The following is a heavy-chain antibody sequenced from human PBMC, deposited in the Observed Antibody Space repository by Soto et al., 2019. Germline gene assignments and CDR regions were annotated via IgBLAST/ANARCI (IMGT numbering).Heavy chain of an antibody. J-gene: IGHJ1*01. CDR2: ISAYNGNT. CDR3: ATDRYYDSSGYCTNPAEYFQH. V-gene: IGHV1-18*01. CDR1: GYTFTSYG. Sequence: ASGKVSCKASGYTFTSYGISWVRQAPGQGLEWMGWISAYNGNTNYAQKLQGRVTMTTDTSTSTAYMELRSLRSDDTAVYYCATDRYYDSSGYCTNPAEYFQHWGQGTLVTVSS. D-gene: IGHD3-22*01.